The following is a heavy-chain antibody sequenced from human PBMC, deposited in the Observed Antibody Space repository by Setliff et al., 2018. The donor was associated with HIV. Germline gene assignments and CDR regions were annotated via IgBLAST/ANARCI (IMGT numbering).Heavy chain of an antibody. J-gene: IGHJ3*02. V-gene: IGHV1-2*06. CDR1: GYTFTGYY. CDR3: ATKLYCTNGVCLDAFDI. D-gene: IGHD2-8*01. Sequence: GASVKVSCKASGYTFTGYYVHWVRQAPGQGLEWMGRIIPNSGGTNYAQKFQGRVTMTRDTSISTAYMELTRLRSGDTAVYYCATKLYCTNGVCLDAFDIWGQGTMVTVSS. CDR2: IIPNSGGT.